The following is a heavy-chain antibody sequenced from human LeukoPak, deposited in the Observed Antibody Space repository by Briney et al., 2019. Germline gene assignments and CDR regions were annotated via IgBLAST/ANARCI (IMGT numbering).Heavy chain of an antibody. CDR3: ARDVPGGRNDY. V-gene: IGHV4-34*01. CDR1: GGSFSGYY. Sequence: SETLSLTCAVYGGSFSGYYWSWIRQPPGKGLEWIGEINHSGSTNYNPSLKSRVTISVDTSKNQFSLNINFVTAADTAVYYCARDVPGGRNDYWGQGTLVTVSS. D-gene: IGHD3-16*01. CDR2: INHSGST. J-gene: IGHJ4*02.